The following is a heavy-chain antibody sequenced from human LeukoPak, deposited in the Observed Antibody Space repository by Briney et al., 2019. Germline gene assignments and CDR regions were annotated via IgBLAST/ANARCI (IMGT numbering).Heavy chain of an antibody. Sequence: GGSLRLSCAASGFTFSSCGMHWVRQAPGKGLEWVAVIWYDGSNKYYADSVKGRFTISRDNSKNTLYLQMNSLRAEDTAVYYCAGMNDAFDIWGQGTMVTVSS. J-gene: IGHJ3*02. CDR3: AGMNDAFDI. V-gene: IGHV3-33*01. CDR1: GFTFSSCG. CDR2: IWYDGSNK.